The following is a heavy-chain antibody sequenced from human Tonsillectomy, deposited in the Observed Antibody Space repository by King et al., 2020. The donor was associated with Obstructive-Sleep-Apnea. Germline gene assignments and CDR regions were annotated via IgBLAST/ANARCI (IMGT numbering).Heavy chain of an antibody. V-gene: IGHV3-30*02. CDR2: IRDDESNK. CDR3: AKDRQGYQVSEY. Sequence: QLVQSGGGVVQPGGSLRLSCATSGFTFSSYSMHWVRQAPGKGLEWVAFIRDDESNKYYADSVKGRFTISRDNSKNTLYLQMNSLRAEDTALYYCAKDRQGYQVSEYWGQGTLVTVSS. D-gene: IGHD2-2*01. J-gene: IGHJ4*02. CDR1: GFTFSSYS.